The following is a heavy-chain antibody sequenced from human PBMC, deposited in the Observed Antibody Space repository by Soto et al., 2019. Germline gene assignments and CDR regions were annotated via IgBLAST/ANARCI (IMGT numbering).Heavy chain of an antibody. V-gene: IGHV1-69*06. CDR1: GGTFTNYA. Sequence: QVELVQSGVEVKKPGSSLKVSCKASGGTFTNYAFNWVRQAPGQGLAWMGGIISFYDKANYAEKFLGRVTITADKSTTTAYMELSSLTSDDTAVYFCARGYRELYYYAMDVWGRGTPVIVSS. CDR3: ARGYRELYYYAMDV. CDR2: IISFYDKA. D-gene: IGHD3-10*01. J-gene: IGHJ6*02.